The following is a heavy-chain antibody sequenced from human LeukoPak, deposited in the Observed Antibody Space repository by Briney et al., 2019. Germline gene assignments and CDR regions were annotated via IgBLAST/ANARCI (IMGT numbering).Heavy chain of an antibody. D-gene: IGHD2/OR15-2a*01. V-gene: IGHV3-30-3*01. CDR1: GFTFSSYA. Sequence: PGRSLRLSCAASGFTFSSYAMHWVRQAPGKGLEWVAVISYDGSNKYYADSVKGRFTISRDNSKNTLYLQTNSLRAEDTAVYYCARECDQSKYRNTYFFDYWGQGTLVTVSS. CDR3: ARECDQSKYRNTYFFDY. J-gene: IGHJ4*02. CDR2: ISYDGSNK.